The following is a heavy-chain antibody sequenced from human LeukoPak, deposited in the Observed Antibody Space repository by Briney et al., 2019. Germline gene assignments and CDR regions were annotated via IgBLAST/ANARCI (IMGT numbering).Heavy chain of an antibody. J-gene: IGHJ3*02. D-gene: IGHD3-22*01. Sequence: KPGGSLRLSCAAPGFTVSSNYMSWVRQAPGKGLEWVSVIYSGGSTYYADSVKGRFTISRDNSKNTLYLQMNSLRAEDTAVYYCARGHYYYDSSGYLRDYDAFDIWGQGTMVTVSS. V-gene: IGHV3-53*01. CDR2: IYSGGST. CDR1: GFTVSSNY. CDR3: ARGHYYYDSSGYLRDYDAFDI.